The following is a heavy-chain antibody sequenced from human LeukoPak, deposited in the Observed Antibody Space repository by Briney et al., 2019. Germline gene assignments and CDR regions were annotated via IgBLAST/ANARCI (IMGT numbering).Heavy chain of an antibody. CDR1: GFSFSDHH. V-gene: IGHV3-11*01. CDR2: ISRDGNII. CDR3: ARYVLLMDY. Sequence: TGGSLRLSCAASGFSFSDHHMSWVRQVPGKGLEWLAYISRDGNIIVYADSVKGRFIISRDNAKRSVYLEMKSLRPEDTAVYYCARYVLLMDYWGQGALVTVSS. D-gene: IGHD3-16*01. J-gene: IGHJ4*02.